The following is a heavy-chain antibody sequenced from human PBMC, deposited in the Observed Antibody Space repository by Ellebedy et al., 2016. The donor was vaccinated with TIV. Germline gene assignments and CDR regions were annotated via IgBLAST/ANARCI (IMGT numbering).Heavy chain of an antibody. CDR3: ARDQGSGWGAFDY. Sequence: GESLKISCAASGFTFSSYSMNWVRQAPGKGLEWVSYIGNSDTKYYADSVRGRFTISRDKAKKSVYLQMNSLRVEDTGVYYCARDQGSGWGAFDYWGQGTLVTVSS. D-gene: IGHD6-19*01. V-gene: IGHV3-48*01. CDR2: IGNSDTK. J-gene: IGHJ4*02. CDR1: GFTFSSYS.